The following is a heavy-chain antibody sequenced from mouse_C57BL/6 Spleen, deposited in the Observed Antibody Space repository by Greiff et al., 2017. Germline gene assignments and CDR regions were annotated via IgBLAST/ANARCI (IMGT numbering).Heavy chain of an antibody. V-gene: IGHV5-6*01. CDR3: ARGDAWFAD. Sequence: EVQLVESGGDLVKPGGSLKLSCAASGFTFSSYGMSWVRQTPDKRLEWVATISSGGSYAYYPDSVKGRFTISRDNAKNTLYLQMSSLKSEDTAMYYCARGDAWFADWGQGTLVTVSA. J-gene: IGHJ3*01. CDR1: GFTFSSYG. CDR2: ISSGGSYA.